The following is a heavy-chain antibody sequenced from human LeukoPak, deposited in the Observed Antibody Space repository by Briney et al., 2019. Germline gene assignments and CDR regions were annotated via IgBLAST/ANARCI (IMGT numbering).Heavy chain of an antibody. J-gene: IGHJ4*02. CDR2: ISTSGNTI. CDR1: GFTFSDYY. Sequence: KPGGSLRLSCAASGFTFSDYYMTWIRQAPGKGLEWVSYISTSGNTIYYADSVKGRFIISRDNAKNSLYLQMNSLRADDTAVYYCARTENNYNYPFDYWGQGTLVTVSS. V-gene: IGHV3-11*04. CDR3: ARTENNYNYPFDY. D-gene: IGHD1-7*01.